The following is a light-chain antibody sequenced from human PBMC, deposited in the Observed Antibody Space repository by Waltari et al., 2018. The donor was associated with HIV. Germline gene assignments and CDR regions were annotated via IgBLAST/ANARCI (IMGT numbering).Light chain of an antibody. CDR2: KDT. CDR1: ALTKKY. CDR3: YSAADNVRGV. V-gene: IGLV3-27*01. J-gene: IGLJ2*01. Sequence: SYELTQPSSVSVSPGQTARITCPGDALTKKYPQWFQQKPGQAPLLVISKDTERPSGIPERFSGSSSGTTVTLTINGAQVEDGADYYCYSAADNVRGVFGGGTKLTVL.